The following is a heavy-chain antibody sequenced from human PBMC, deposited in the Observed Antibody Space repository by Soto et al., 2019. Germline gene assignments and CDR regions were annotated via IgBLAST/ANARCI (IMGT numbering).Heavy chain of an antibody. D-gene: IGHD2-15*01. CDR2: FDPEDGET. Sequence: ASVKVSCKVSGYTLTELSMHWVRQAPGKGLEWMGGFDPEDGETIYAQKFQGRVTMTEDTSTDTAYMELSSLRSEDTAVYYCATLGWGGKHLYYYGMDVWGQGTTVTVSS. J-gene: IGHJ6*02. CDR3: ATLGWGGKHLYYYGMDV. V-gene: IGHV1-24*01. CDR1: GYTLTELS.